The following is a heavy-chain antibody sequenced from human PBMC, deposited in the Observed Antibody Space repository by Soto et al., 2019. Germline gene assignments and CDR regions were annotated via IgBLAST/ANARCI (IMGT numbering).Heavy chain of an antibody. D-gene: IGHD1-26*01. CDR2: ISGSGGST. J-gene: IGHJ5*02. V-gene: IGHV3-23*01. CDR3: AKGGWELEGNWFDP. Sequence: LRLSCAASGFTFSSYAMSWVRQAPGKGLEWVSAISGSGGSTYYADSVKGRFTISRDNSKNTLYLQMNSLRAEDTAVYYCAKGGWELEGNWFDPWGQGTLVTVSS. CDR1: GFTFSSYA.